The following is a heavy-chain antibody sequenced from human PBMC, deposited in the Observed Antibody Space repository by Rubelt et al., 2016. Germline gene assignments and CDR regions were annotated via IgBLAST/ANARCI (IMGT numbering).Heavy chain of an antibody. Sequence: QVQLVQSGAEVKKPGDSVKVSCKASGYTFTSYYMHWVRQAPGQGLEWMGIINPSGGSTTYDLKFQGRVTMTRDTSTGTVYMDLSSLRCEDTAVYYCARVGFYYDSGSYVDWGQGTLVTVSS. J-gene: IGHJ4*02. V-gene: IGHV1-46*01. CDR2: INPSGGST. CDR1: GYTFTSYY. CDR3: ARVGFYYDSGSYVD. D-gene: IGHD3-10*01.